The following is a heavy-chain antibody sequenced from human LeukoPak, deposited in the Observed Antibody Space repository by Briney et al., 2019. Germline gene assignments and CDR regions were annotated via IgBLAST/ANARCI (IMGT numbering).Heavy chain of an antibody. J-gene: IGHJ4*02. V-gene: IGHV4-34*01. D-gene: IGHD2-2*01. Sequence: SETLSLTCAVYGGSFSGYYWSWIRQPPGKGLEWIGEINHSGSTNYNPSLKSRVTISVDTSKNQFSLKLSSVTAADTAVYYCARSECSSTSCSPFDYWGQGTLVTVSS. CDR1: GGSFSGYY. CDR2: INHSGST. CDR3: ARSECSSTSCSPFDY.